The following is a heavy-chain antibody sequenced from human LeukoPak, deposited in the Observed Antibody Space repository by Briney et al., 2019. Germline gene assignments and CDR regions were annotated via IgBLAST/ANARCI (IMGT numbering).Heavy chain of an antibody. CDR1: GGSFSGYY. V-gene: IGHV4-34*01. CDR3: ARGHVYSNYYYYYMDV. J-gene: IGHJ6*03. CDR2: INHSGST. D-gene: IGHD4-11*01. Sequence: SETLSLTCAVYGGSFSGYYWSWIRQPPGKGLEWIGEINHSGSTNYNSSLKSRVTISVDTSKNQFSLKLSSVTAADTAVYYCARGHVYSNYYYYYMDVWGKGTTVTVSS.